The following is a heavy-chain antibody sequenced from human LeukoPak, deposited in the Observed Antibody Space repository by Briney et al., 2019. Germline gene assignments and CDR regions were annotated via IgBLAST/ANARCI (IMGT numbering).Heavy chain of an antibody. Sequence: PGGSLRLSCAAFGFTFSSYGMTWVRQAPGKGLEWVSYISSSSSTIYYADSVKGRFTISRDNAKNSLYLQLNSLRAEDTAVYYCARDKIVGAPYFDYWGQGTLVTVSS. CDR1: GFTFSSYG. J-gene: IGHJ4*02. CDR3: ARDKIVGAPYFDY. D-gene: IGHD1-26*01. V-gene: IGHV3-48*01. CDR2: ISSSSSTI.